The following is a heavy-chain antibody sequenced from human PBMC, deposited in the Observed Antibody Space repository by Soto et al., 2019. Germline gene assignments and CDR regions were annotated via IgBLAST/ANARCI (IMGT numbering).Heavy chain of an antibody. D-gene: IGHD3-22*01. CDR2: FDPEDGET. CDR1: GYTLTELS. V-gene: IGHV1-24*01. CDR3: VTRGRGYYDSRSLFAY. Sequence: QVQLVQSGAEVKKPGASVKVSCKVSGYTLTELSMHWVRQAPGKGLEWMGGFDPEDGETIYAQKFQGRVTMTEDTSTDTAYMELSSLRSEDTAVYYCVTRGRGYYDSRSLFAYWGQGTLVTVSS. J-gene: IGHJ4*02.